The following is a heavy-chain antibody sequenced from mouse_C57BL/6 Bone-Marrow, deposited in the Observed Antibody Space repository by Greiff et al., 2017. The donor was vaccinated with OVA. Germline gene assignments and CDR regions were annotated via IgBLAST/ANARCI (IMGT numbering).Heavy chain of an antibody. V-gene: IGHV1-64*01. J-gene: IGHJ4*01. CDR1: GYTFTSYW. D-gene: IGHD1-1*01. CDR3: AREGITTVVARSMDD. CDR2: IHPNSGST. Sequence: QVQLQQPGAELVKPGASVKMSCKASGYTFTSYWMHWVKQRPGQGLEWIGMIHPNSGSTKYNEKFKSKATLTVDKSSSTAYMQLSSLTSEDSAVYYCAREGITTVVARSMDDWGQGTSVTVSS.